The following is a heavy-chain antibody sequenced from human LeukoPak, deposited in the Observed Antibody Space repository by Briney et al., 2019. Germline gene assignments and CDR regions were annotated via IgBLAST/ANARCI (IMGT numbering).Heavy chain of an antibody. CDR2: IYYSGST. Sequence: SETLSLTCTVSDYSISSSYYWSWIRQPPGKGLEWIGYIYYSGSTNYNPPLKSRVTISVDTSKNQFSLKLSSVTAADTAVYYCARGYPYDFWSGYYTGDAFDIWGQGTMVTVSS. J-gene: IGHJ3*02. CDR1: DYSISSSYY. V-gene: IGHV4-61*01. D-gene: IGHD3-3*01. CDR3: ARGYPYDFWSGYYTGDAFDI.